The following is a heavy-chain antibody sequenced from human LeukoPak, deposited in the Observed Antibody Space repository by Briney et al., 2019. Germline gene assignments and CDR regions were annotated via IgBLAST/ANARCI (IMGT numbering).Heavy chain of an antibody. Sequence: PSETLSLTCTVSGDSITTYYWSWIRQSPGKGLEWIGYINYIGSTNYNPSLKNRVTISADISKSQFSLRLRSVTAADTAVYLCARGVTAAGSPWGQGTLVTVSS. CDR1: GDSITTYY. CDR2: INYIGST. D-gene: IGHD6-13*01. J-gene: IGHJ5*02. V-gene: IGHV4-59*01. CDR3: ARGVTAAGSP.